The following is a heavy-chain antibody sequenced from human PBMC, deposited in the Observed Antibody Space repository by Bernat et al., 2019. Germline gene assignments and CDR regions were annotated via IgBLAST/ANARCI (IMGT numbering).Heavy chain of an antibody. CDR1: GFTFSSCA. D-gene: IGHD6-13*01. CDR3: GAAVGY. V-gene: IGHV3-30-3*01. Sequence: QVQLVESGGGVVQPGRSLRLACAASGFTFSSCAMHWVRQAPVKGLVWVAGISDDGSNKYYAGSMKGRFTISRSNSKNTLYLQMNRLRTEDTAVYYCGAAVGYWGQGTLVTDSS. CDR2: ISDDGSNK. J-gene: IGHJ4*02.